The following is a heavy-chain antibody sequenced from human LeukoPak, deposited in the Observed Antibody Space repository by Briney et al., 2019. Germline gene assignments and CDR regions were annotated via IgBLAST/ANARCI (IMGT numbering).Heavy chain of an antibody. Sequence: SETLSLTCTVSGGSISSYYWSWIRQPPGKGLEWIGYIYYSGSTNYNPSLKSRVTISVDTSKNQFSLKLSSVTAADTAVYYCARDAYSYGSGSYWSWFDPWGQGTLVTVSS. J-gene: IGHJ5*02. CDR1: GGSISSYY. V-gene: IGHV4-59*01. CDR3: ARDAYSYGSGSYWSWFDP. CDR2: IYYSGST. D-gene: IGHD3-10*01.